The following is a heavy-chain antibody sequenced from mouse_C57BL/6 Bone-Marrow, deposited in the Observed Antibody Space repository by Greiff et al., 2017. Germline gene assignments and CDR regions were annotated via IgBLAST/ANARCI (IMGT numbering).Heavy chain of an antibody. V-gene: IGHV14-2*01. CDR2: IDPEDGET. CDR1: GFNIKDYY. J-gene: IGHJ2*01. CDR3: TSSLIYYGTNY. Sequence: VQLQQSGAELVKPGASVKLSCTASGFNIKDYYIHWVKQRTEQGLEWIGRIDPEDGETKYAPKFQDKATITADTSSNTACLQLSSLTSEDTAVYYYTSSLIYYGTNYWGQGTTLTVSS. D-gene: IGHD1-1*01.